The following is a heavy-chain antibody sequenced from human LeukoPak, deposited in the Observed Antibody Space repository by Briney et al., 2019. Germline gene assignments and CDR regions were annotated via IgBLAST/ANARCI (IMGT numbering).Heavy chain of an antibody. CDR1: GFTFNSYS. Sequence: PGGSLRLSCVASGFTFNSYSMNWVRQAPGKGLEWVSYISSSSDTIYYAHSVKGRFTISRDNAKNSLYLQMNSLRAEDTAVYYCARDHLWLEDYWGQGTLVTVSS. CDR2: ISSSSDTI. J-gene: IGHJ4*02. CDR3: ARDHLWLEDY. D-gene: IGHD3-10*01. V-gene: IGHV3-48*04.